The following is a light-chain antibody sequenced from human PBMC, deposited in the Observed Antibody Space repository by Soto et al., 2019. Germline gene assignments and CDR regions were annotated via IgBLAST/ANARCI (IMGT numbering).Light chain of an antibody. CDR1: SSDVGLYNL. J-gene: IGLJ3*02. Sequence: QSALTQPASVSGSPGQSITISCTGTSSDVGLYNLVSWYQQLPGKAPKLIIYEDNERPSGISDRFSGSKSGNTASLTISGLQDEDEADYYCCSYVGSSIVMFGGGTKLTVL. CDR3: CSYVGSSIVM. CDR2: EDN. V-gene: IGLV2-23*01.